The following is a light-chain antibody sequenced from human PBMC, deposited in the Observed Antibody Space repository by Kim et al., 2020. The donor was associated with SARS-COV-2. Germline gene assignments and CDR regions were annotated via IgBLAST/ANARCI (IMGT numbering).Light chain of an antibody. CDR1: QSVSNA. V-gene: IGKV3D-15*01. J-gene: IGKJ1*01. CDR2: GAS. CDR3: QQYNNWPPWT. Sequence: SPGERATLSCRARQSVSNALAWYQQKPGQAPRLLIYGASTRANGIPARFSGSGSGTEFTLTISGLQSEDFAVYFCQQYNNWPPWTFGQGTKVDIK.